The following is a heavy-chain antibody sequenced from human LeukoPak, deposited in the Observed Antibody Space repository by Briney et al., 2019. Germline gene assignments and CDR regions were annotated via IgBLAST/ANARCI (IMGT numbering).Heavy chain of an antibody. CDR1: GGSISSGNYY. D-gene: IGHD7-27*01. CDR2: IYTSGST. J-gene: IGHJ3*02. Sequence: SETLSLTCTVSGGSISSGNYYWSWIRQPAGRGLEWIGRIYTSGSTNYNPSLKSRVTISVDMSNNQFSLKLSSVTAADTAVYYCATLALANWGSRYAFDIWGQGTMVTVSS. CDR3: ATLALANWGSRYAFDI. V-gene: IGHV4-61*02.